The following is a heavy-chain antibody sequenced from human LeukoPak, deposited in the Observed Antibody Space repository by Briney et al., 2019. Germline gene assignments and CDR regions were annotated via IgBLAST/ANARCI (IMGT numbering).Heavy chain of an antibody. CDR3: ARGRTYYDFWRNYYYYGMDV. CDR1: GYTFTSYD. J-gene: IGHJ6*02. D-gene: IGHD3-3*01. V-gene: IGHV1-8*01. Sequence: ASVKVSCKASGYTFTSYDINWVRQATGQGLEWMGWTNPNSGNTGYAQKFQGRVTMTRNTSISTAYMELSSLRSEDTAVYYCARGRTYYDFWRNYYYYGMDVWGQGTTVTVSS. CDR2: TNPNSGNT.